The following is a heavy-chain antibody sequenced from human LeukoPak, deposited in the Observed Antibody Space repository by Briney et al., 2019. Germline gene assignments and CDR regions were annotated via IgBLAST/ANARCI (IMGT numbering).Heavy chain of an antibody. CDR1: GFTFRSFA. Sequence: GGSLRLSCAASGFTFRSFAMIWVRQAPGKGLQWVSGISGSGFSTYYADSVKGRFTISRDNSKNTLYLQMNSLRAEDTAVYYCAKVQSGYAVGYYWGQGTLVTVSS. CDR3: AKVQSGYAVGYY. CDR2: ISGSGFST. V-gene: IGHV3-23*01. J-gene: IGHJ4*02. D-gene: IGHD5-12*01.